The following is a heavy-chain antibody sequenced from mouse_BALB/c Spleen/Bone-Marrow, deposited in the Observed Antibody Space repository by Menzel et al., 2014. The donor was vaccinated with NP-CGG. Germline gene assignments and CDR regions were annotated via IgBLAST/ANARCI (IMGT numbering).Heavy chain of an antibody. V-gene: IGHV14-3*02. CDR1: GFNIKDTY. D-gene: IGHD2-1*01. Sequence: VQLQQSGAELVKPGASVKLSCTASGFNIKDTYMHWVKQRPEQGLEWIGRIYPANGDTKYDPKFQGKATITADTSSNTAYLQLSSLTSEDTAVCYCAGYGNGLMDYWGQGTSVTVSS. J-gene: IGHJ4*01. CDR3: AGYGNGLMDY. CDR2: IYPANGDT.